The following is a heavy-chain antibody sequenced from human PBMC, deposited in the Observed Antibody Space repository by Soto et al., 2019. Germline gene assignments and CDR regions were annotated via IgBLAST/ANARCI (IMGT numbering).Heavy chain of an antibody. CDR3: ARPTLERLFDY. Sequence: GASVKVSCKASGYTFTGYYMHWVRQAPGQGLEWMGWINPSSGDTQYAQKFQGRVTMTRDTSISTAYMELSRLTSDDTAVFYCARPTLERLFDYWGQGTLVTVSS. CDR1: GYTFTGYY. CDR2: INPSSGDT. J-gene: IGHJ4*02. V-gene: IGHV1-2*02. D-gene: IGHD1-1*01.